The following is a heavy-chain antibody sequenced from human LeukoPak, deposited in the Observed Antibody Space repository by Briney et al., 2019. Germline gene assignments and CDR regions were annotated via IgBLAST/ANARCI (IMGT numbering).Heavy chain of an antibody. J-gene: IGHJ4*02. Sequence: GGSLRLSCAASGFTFSSYAMSWVRQAPGKGLEWVSAISGSGGSTYYADSVRGRFTISRDNSKNTLYLQMNSLRAEDTAVYYCAKENDFWSGYPGGLFDYWGQGTLVTVSS. CDR3: AKENDFWSGYPGGLFDY. V-gene: IGHV3-23*01. CDR2: ISGSGGST. CDR1: GFTFSSYA. D-gene: IGHD3-3*01.